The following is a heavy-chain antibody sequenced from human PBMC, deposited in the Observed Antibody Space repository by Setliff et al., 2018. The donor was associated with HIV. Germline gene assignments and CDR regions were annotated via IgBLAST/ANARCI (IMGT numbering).Heavy chain of an antibody. CDR3: AISIVGVTSEMY. CDR1: GGSASNSRYY. J-gene: IGHJ4*02. V-gene: IGHV4-39*07. CDR2: VNHNGNI. D-gene: IGHD2-21*02. Sequence: SETLSLTCTVSGGSASNSRYYWNWIRQSPGKGLEWIVEVNHNGNINYNPSLKSRVTVSVDTSKTQYSLKMISVTAADTAMYYCAISIVGVTSEMYWAQGTLVTVSS.